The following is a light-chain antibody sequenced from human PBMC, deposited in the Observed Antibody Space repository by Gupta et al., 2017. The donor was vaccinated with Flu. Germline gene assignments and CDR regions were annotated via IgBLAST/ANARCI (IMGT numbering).Light chain of an antibody. CDR1: NSNIGNNY. CDR2: RKN. V-gene: IGLV1-47*01. CDR3: ATWDDSLSGWV. Sequence: NSNIGNNYVYWYQQFPGTAPKLLIYRKNQRPSGVPDRFSASKSGTSASLAISGLRSEDEADYYCATWDDSLSGWVFGGGSKLTVL. J-gene: IGLJ3*02.